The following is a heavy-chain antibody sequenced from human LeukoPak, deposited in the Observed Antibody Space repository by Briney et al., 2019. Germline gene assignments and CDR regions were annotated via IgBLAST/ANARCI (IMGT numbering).Heavy chain of an antibody. Sequence: QPGRSLRLSCAASGFTFSSYGMHWVRQAPGKGLEWVAVISDDGSRQHYADFLEGRFTISRDNSKNTVSLQMSSLTSEDTAVYFCVREQPGDGWSGFDYWGQGTLVTVSS. CDR2: ISDDGSRQ. CDR1: GFTFSSYG. CDR3: VREQPGDGWSGFDY. D-gene: IGHD6-19*01. J-gene: IGHJ4*02. V-gene: IGHV3-30*06.